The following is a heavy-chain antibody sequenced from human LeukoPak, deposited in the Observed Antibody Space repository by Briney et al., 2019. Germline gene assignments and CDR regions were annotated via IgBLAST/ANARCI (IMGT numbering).Heavy chain of an antibody. Sequence: PSETLSLTCTVSGGSISSSYCWSWIRQPPGKGLEWIGFIYYTGNTNYNPSLKSRVTISVDTSKNQFSLKLSSVTAADTAVYYCARDQYYDAFDIWGQGTMVIVSS. CDR1: GGSISSSYC. CDR3: ARDQYYDAFDI. D-gene: IGHD1-26*01. CDR2: IYYTGNT. J-gene: IGHJ3*02. V-gene: IGHV4-59*01.